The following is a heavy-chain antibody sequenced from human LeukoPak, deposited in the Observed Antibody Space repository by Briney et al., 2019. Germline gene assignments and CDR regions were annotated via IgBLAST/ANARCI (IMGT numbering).Heavy chain of an antibody. D-gene: IGHD1-26*01. J-gene: IGHJ3*01. Sequence: SETLSLTCTVSGGSISSYYWTWIRQPPRKGLEWIGDIYSTGSTNYNPYLKRRVTISVDTFKNQFSLKLSSVTAADTAVYFCARVRIGETSYDASDVWGLGTMVTVSS. CDR3: ARVRIGETSYDASDV. CDR1: GGSISSYY. CDR2: IYSTGST. V-gene: IGHV4-59*13.